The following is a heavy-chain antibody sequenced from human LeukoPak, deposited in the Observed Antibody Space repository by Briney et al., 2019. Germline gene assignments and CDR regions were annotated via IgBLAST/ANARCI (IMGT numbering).Heavy chain of an antibody. CDR1: GGSISSSSYY. Sequence: PSETLSLTCTVSGGSISSSSYYWGWIRQPPGKGLEWIGSIYYSGNTYYNPSLKSRVTISVDTSKNQFSLKLSSVTAADTAVYYCARFPGVVAATANWFDPWGQGTLVTVSS. J-gene: IGHJ5*02. V-gene: IGHV4-39*01. CDR2: IYYSGNT. D-gene: IGHD2-15*01. CDR3: ARFPGVVAATANWFDP.